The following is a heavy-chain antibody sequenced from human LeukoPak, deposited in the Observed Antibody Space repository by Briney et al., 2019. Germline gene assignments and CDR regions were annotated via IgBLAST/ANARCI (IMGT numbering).Heavy chain of an antibody. CDR3: GRDSLGGDY. D-gene: IGHD3-16*01. CDR1: GFSLSTFG. Sequence: GRSLRLSCAASGFSLSTFGMHWDRRAPGKGLEWVAVIWNDGSKKFYAESVKGRFTISRDNSQNTLYLQMNRLRAEDTAVYYCGRDSLGGDYWGQGTLVTVSS. J-gene: IGHJ4*02. CDR2: IWNDGSKK. V-gene: IGHV3-33*08.